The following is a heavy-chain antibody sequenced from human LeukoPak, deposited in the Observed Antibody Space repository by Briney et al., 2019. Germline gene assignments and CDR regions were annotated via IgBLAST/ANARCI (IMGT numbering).Heavy chain of an antibody. CDR3: SRSNHQGYGSGSSCCLDY. Sequence: GGPLRLSCRAWGFPFDDYGMMGVRQAPGRGVEGVAFIRSKTYGGITQYAASVEDRFTISRDESKSIAYLQMNSLKTEDTAVYYCSRSNHQGYGSGSSCCLDYWGQGTLVTVSS. V-gene: IGHV3-49*04. D-gene: IGHD2-15*01. CDR1: GFPFDDYG. J-gene: IGHJ4*02. CDR2: IRSKTYGGIT.